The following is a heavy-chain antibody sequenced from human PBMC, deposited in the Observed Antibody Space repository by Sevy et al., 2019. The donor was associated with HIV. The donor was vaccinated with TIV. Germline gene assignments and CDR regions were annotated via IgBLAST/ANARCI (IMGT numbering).Heavy chain of an antibody. V-gene: IGHV3-21*01. CDR1: GFTFSSYS. D-gene: IGHD5-18*01. CDR3: ARVSDTAMAPEYFQH. CDR2: ISSSSSYI. Sequence: GGSLRLSCAASGFTFSSYSMNWVRQAPGKGLEWVSSISSSSSYIYYADSVKGQFTISRDNAKNSLYLQMNSLRAEDTAVYYCARVSDTAMAPEYFQHWGQGTLVTVSS. J-gene: IGHJ1*01.